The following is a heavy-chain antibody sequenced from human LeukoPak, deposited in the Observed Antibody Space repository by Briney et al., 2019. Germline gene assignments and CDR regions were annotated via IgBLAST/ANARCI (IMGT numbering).Heavy chain of an antibody. CDR2: IYYSGST. J-gene: IGHJ5*02. CDR3: AIDQKEMRSRWFDP. Sequence: SETLSLTCTVSGGSISSSSYYWGWIRQPPGKGLEWIGSIYYSGSTYYNPSLKSRVTISVDTAKNQFSLKLSSVTAADTAVYYCAIDQKEMRSRWFDPWGQGTLVTVSS. V-gene: IGHV4-39*07. CDR1: GGSISSSSYY.